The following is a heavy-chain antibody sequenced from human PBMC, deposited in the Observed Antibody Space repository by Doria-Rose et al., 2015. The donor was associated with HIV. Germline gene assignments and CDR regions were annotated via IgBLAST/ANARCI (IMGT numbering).Heavy chain of an antibody. CDR2: IFSDNER. CDR1: GVSLSSPGMG. V-gene: IGHV2-26*01. J-gene: IGHJ4*02. Sequence: QESGPVLVRPTETLTLTCTVSGVSLSSPGMGVSWIRQPPGKALEWLANIFSDNERSYKTSLKSRLTISRVTSKSQAVLTMTDMDPVDTAAYYCARIKSSRWYHKYYFDFWGQGTLVIVSA. CDR3: ARIKSSRWYHKYYFDF. D-gene: IGHD6-13*01.